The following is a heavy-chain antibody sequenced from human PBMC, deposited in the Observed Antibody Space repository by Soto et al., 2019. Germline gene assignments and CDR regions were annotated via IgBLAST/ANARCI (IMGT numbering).Heavy chain of an antibody. J-gene: IGHJ3*02. Sequence: GSVKVSCKASGYTFTSYAMHWVRQAPGHRLEWMGWINAGNGNTKYSQKFQGRVTITRDTSASTAYMELRSLRSDDTAVYYCARDTYGGSYSQAHAFDIWGQGTMVTVSS. V-gene: IGHV1-3*01. D-gene: IGHD1-26*01. CDR1: GYTFTSYA. CDR3: ARDTYGGSYSQAHAFDI. CDR2: INAGNGNT.